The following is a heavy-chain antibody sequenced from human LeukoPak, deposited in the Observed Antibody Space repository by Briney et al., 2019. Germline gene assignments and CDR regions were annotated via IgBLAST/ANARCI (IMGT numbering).Heavy chain of an antibody. CDR2: IIPIFGTA. Sequence: ASVKVSCKASGGTFSSYAISWVRQAPGQGLEWMGGIIPIFGTANYAQKFQGRVTITADESTSTAYMELSSLRSEDTAVYYCATTSDSSSFPFDYWGQGTLVTVSS. J-gene: IGHJ4*02. V-gene: IGHV1-69*13. CDR1: GGTFSSYA. CDR3: ATTSDSSSFPFDY. D-gene: IGHD6-6*01.